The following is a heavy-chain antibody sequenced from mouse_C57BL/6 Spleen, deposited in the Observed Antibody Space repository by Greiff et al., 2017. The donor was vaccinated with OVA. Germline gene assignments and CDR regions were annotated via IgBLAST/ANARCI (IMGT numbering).Heavy chain of an antibody. CDR2: INPSNGGT. V-gene: IGHV1-53*01. CDR1: GYTFTSYW. J-gene: IGHJ2*01. Sequence: QVQLKQPGTELVKPGASVKLSCKASGYTFTSYWMHWVKQRPGQGLEWIGNINPSNGGTNYNEKFKSKATLTVDKSSSTAYMQLSSLTFEDSAVYYCAREGLGHYFDYWGQGTTLTVSS. D-gene: IGHD4-1*01. CDR3: AREGLGHYFDY.